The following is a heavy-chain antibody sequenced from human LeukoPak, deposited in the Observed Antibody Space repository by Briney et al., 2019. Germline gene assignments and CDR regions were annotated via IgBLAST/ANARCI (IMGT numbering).Heavy chain of an antibody. CDR2: INHSGST. CDR3: ARGASYSSSSWYNWFDP. D-gene: IGHD6-13*01. V-gene: IGHV4-34*01. Sequence: SETLSLTCAVYGGSFSGYYWSWLRQPPGKGLEWIGEINHSGSTNYNPSLKSRVTISVDTSKNQFSLKLSSVTAADTAVYYCARGASYSSSSWYNWFDPWGQGTLVTVSS. J-gene: IGHJ5*02. CDR1: GGSFSGYY.